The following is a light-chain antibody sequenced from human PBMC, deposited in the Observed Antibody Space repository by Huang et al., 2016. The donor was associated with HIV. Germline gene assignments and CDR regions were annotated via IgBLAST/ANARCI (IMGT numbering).Light chain of an antibody. CDR2: GAS. CDR3: QQYNNWPRT. V-gene: IGKV3-15*01. Sequence: EIVMTQSPATLSVSPGERATLSCRVSQSVSSNLAWYQQKPGQAPRLLIYGASTRATGIPARFSGSGSGTEFTLIISSLQSEDFAVYYCQQYNNWPRTFGQGTKLEIK. CDR1: QSVSSN. J-gene: IGKJ2*01.